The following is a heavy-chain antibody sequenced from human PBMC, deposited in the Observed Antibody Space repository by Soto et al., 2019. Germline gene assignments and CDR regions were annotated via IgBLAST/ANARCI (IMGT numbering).Heavy chain of an antibody. V-gene: IGHV3-64*01. CDR1: GFTFSNYA. D-gene: IGHD1-26*01. Sequence: EEQLVESGGGLVQPGGSLRLSCAASGFTFSNYAMHWVRQAPGKGLEYVSAINNDGGSTYHANSVKGRFTISRDNSENTLYLQMGSLRTEDMAVYYCARADTSGSYHGLDIWGQGTMVTVSS. CDR3: ARADTSGSYHGLDI. J-gene: IGHJ3*02. CDR2: INNDGGST.